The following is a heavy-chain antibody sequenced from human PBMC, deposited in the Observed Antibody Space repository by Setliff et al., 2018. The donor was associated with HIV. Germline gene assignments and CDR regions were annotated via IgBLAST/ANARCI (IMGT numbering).Heavy chain of an antibody. V-gene: IGHV4-38-2*02. CDR3: ARHMYYGDYYFDY. J-gene: IGHJ4*02. CDR1: GYSISTSSW. D-gene: IGHD4-17*01. Sequence: PSETLSLTCTVSGYSISTSSWWGWVRQSPGRGLQWIGSIYHSGSTYYNPSLKSRVTISVDTSKNQFSLKLSSVTAADTAVYYCARHMYYGDYYFDYWGQGTLVTVSS. CDR2: IYHSGST.